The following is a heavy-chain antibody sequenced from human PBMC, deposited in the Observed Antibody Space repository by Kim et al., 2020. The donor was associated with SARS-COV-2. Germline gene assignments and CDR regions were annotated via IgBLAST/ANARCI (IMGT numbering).Heavy chain of an antibody. D-gene: IGHD1-26*01. J-gene: IGHJ4*02. V-gene: IGHV4-34*01. CDR3: ARDDSGSFH. CDR1: GGSFSGYY. CDR2: INHSGST. Sequence: SKTLSLTCAVYGGSFSGYYWSWIRQPPGKGLEWIGEINHSGSTNYNPSLKSRVTISVDTSKNQFSLKLSSVTAADTAVYYCARDDSGSFHWGQGTLVTVSS.